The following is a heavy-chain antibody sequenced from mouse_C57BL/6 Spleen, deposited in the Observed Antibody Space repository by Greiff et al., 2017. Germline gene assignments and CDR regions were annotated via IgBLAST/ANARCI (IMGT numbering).Heavy chain of an antibody. J-gene: IGHJ3*01. Sequence: VQLQQSGPGLVKPSQSLSLTCSVTGYSITSGYYWNWIRQFPGNKLEWMGYISYDGSNNYNPSLKNRISITRDTSKNQFFLKLNSVTTEDTATYYCARAHGPAWFAYWGQGTLVTVSA. D-gene: IGHD1-1*01. CDR3: ARAHGPAWFAY. CDR2: ISYDGSN. V-gene: IGHV3-6*01. CDR1: GYSITSGYY.